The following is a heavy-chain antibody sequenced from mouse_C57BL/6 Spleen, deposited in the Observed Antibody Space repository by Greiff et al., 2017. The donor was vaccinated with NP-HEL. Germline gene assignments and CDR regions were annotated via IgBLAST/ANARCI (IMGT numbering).Heavy chain of an antibody. CDR2: ISYDGSN. D-gene: IGHD1-1*01. V-gene: IGHV3-6*01. CDR1: GYSITSGYY. CDR3: ARGYYGSLYAMDY. J-gene: IGHJ4*01. Sequence: EVKLMKSGPGLVKPSQSLSLTCSVTGYSITSGYYWNWIRQFPGNKLEWMGYISYDGSNNYNPSLKNRISITRDTSKNQFFLKLNSVTTEDTATYYCARGYYGSLYAMDYWGQGTSVTVSS.